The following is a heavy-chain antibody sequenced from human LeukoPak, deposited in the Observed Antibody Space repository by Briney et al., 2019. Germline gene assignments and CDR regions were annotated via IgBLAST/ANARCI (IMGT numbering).Heavy chain of an antibody. J-gene: IGHJ4*02. V-gene: IGHV3-21*01. Sequence: GGSLRLSCAASGFTFSSYSMNWVRQAPGKGLEWVSSISSSSSYIYYADSVKGRFTISRDNAKNSLYLQMNSLRAEDTAVYYCARVIAAAGQFDYWGQGTLVTVPS. CDR2: ISSSSSYI. CDR1: GFTFSSYS. CDR3: ARVIAAAGQFDY. D-gene: IGHD6-13*01.